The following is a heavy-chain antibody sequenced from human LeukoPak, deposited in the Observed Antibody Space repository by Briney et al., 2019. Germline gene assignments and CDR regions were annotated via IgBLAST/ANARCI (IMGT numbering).Heavy chain of an antibody. Sequence: SETLSLTCTVSGASISTYSWNWIRQAPGRGLEWIGSIYYSGSTYYNPSLKSRVTISVDTSKNQFSLKLSSVTAADTAVYYCARDSSETSFDYWGQGTLVTVSS. V-gene: IGHV4-59*12. D-gene: IGHD1-7*01. CDR3: ARDSSETSFDY. CDR2: IYYSGST. J-gene: IGHJ4*02. CDR1: GASISTYS.